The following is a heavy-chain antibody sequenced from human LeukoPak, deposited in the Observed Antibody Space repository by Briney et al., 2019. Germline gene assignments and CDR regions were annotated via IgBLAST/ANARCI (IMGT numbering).Heavy chain of an antibody. D-gene: IGHD3-10*01. Sequence: SETLSLTCTVAGGSISTYYWSWIRQPPGKGLEWIGHIHGSGETNYNPSLKSRVTMSPDTSRNQFSLKVNSVTAADTAVYYCARDTYYSGSGTYFEDYFDSWGQGILVTVSS. CDR1: GGSISTYY. J-gene: IGHJ4*02. V-gene: IGHV4-59*12. CDR3: ARDTYYSGSGTYFEDYFDS. CDR2: IHGSGET.